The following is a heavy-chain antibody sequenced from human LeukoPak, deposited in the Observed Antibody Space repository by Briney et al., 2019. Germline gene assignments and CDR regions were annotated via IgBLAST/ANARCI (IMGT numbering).Heavy chain of an antibody. J-gene: IGHJ4*02. CDR2: ISYDGSNK. Sequence: HPGGSLRLSCAASGFTFSSYGMHWVRQAPGKGLEWVAVISYDGSNKYYADSVKGRFTISRDNSKNTLYLQMNSLRAEDTAVYYCAKDGLNYDSSLSYWGQGTLVTVSS. V-gene: IGHV3-30*18. D-gene: IGHD3-22*01. CDR1: GFTFSSYG. CDR3: AKDGLNYDSSLSY.